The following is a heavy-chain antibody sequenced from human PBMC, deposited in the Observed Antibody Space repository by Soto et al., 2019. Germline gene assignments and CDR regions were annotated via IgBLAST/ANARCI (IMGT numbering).Heavy chain of an antibody. V-gene: IGHV3-30*18. Sequence: GGSLRLSCAASGFTFSSYGMHWVRQAPGKGLEWVAVISYDGSNKYYADSVKGRFTISRDNSKNTLYLQMNSLRAEDTAVYYCAKDLHGDYVPYFDYWGQGTLVTVSS. D-gene: IGHD4-17*01. CDR3: AKDLHGDYVPYFDY. J-gene: IGHJ4*02. CDR2: ISYDGSNK. CDR1: GFTFSSYG.